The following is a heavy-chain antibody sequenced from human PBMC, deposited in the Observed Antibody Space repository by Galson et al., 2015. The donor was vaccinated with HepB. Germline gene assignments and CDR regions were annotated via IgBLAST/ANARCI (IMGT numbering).Heavy chain of an antibody. J-gene: IGHJ4*02. CDR1: GFTFSSYA. CDR2: ISYDGSNK. Sequence: SLRLSCAASGFTFSSYAMHWVRQAPGKGLEWVAVISYDGSNKYYADSVKGRFAISRDNSKNTLYLQMNSLRAEDTAVYYCARDQEGYSRGYFDYWGQGTLVTVSS. D-gene: IGHD5-18*01. V-gene: IGHV3-30*09. CDR3: ARDQEGYSRGYFDY.